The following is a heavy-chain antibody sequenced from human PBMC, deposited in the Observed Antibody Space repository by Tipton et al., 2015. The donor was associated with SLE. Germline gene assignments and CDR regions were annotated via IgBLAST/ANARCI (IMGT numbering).Heavy chain of an antibody. CDR3: ARHDYDDNGYYMRYFDY. CDR2: IYYSGST. Sequence: TLSLTCTVSGGSISSSSHYWGWIRQPPGKGLEWIGSIYYSGSTYYNPSLKSRVTISVDTSKNQFSLKLSSVTAADTAVYYCARHDYDDNGYYMRYFDYWGQGTLVTVSS. J-gene: IGHJ4*03. D-gene: IGHD3-22*01. V-gene: IGHV4-39*01. CDR1: GGSISSSSHY.